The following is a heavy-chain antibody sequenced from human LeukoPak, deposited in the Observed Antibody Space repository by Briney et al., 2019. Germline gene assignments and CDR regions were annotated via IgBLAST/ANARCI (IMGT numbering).Heavy chain of an antibody. Sequence: GGSLRLSCAASGFTFSSYEMNWVRQAPGKGLEWVSYISSSGSTIYYADSVKSRFAISRDNAKNSLYLQMNSLRAEDTAVYYCARSAGWSDPWGQGTLVTVSS. D-gene: IGHD6-19*01. CDR3: ARSAGWSDP. CDR1: GFTFSSYE. J-gene: IGHJ5*02. V-gene: IGHV3-48*03. CDR2: ISSSGSTI.